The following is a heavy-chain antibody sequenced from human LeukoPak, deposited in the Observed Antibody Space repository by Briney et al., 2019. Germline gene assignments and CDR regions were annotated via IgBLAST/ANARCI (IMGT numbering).Heavy chain of an antibody. CDR3: ARDGSYDYVWGSYRLGDAFDI. D-gene: IGHD3-16*02. CDR2: IQTSGST. Sequence: SQTLSLTCTVSGASISSGNYYWSWIRQPAGEGLEWIGRIQTSGSTSYNPSLKSRVTISIDTSKNQFSLKLTSVTAADTAVYFCARDGSYDYVWGSYRLGDAFDIWGQGAMVTVSS. V-gene: IGHV4-61*02. CDR1: GASISSGNYY. J-gene: IGHJ3*02.